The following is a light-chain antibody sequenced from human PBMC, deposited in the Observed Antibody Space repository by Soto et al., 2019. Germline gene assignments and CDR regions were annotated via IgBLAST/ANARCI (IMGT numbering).Light chain of an antibody. J-gene: IGKJ1*01. Sequence: DVHMNHYTPCVSTSVLGTRAMTCGASQYISTYLNWYQQKPGKAPKLLIYVASNLQSGVPSRFSGSGSGTDFTLTISSLQPEDIATYYCQESYSTSFGQGTKVDI. CDR1: QYISTY. V-gene: IGKV1-39*01. CDR2: VAS. CDR3: QESYSTS.